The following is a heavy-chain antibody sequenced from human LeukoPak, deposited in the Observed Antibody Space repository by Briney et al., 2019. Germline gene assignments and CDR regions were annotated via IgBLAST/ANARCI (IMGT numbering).Heavy chain of an antibody. V-gene: IGHV1-69*04. D-gene: IGHD6-6*01. Sequence: ASVTVSCTASGYTFTSYDINWVRQAPGQGLEWMGRIIPILGIANYAQKFQGRVTITADKSTSTAYMELSSLRSEDTAVYYCARGSSSSSDYWGQGTLVTVSS. CDR3: ARGSSSSSDY. J-gene: IGHJ4*02. CDR2: IIPILGIA. CDR1: GYTFTSYD.